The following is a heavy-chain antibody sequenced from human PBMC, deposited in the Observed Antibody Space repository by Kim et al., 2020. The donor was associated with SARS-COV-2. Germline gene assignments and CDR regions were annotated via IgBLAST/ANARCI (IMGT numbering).Heavy chain of an antibody. D-gene: IGHD3-16*01. J-gene: IGHJ5*02. CDR1: GYSISSDCY. V-gene: IGHV4-38-2*02. CDR2: IYHSGST. CDR3: AGDGFDQGFDP. Sequence: SETLSLTCVVSGYSISSDCYWGWIRQPPGKGLVWIGSIYHSGSTYYNPSLKSRVTISVDTSKNQISLKMSSVTAADTAIYYCAGDGFDQGFDPWCKGSL.